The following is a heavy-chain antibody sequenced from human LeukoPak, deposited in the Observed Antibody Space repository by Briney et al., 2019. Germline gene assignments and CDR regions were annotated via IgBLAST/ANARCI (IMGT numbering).Heavy chain of an antibody. V-gene: IGHV4-39*01. CDR1: GGSISSSSYY. CDR2: IYYSGST. D-gene: IGHD3-22*01. Sequence: ETLSLTCTVSGGSISSSSYYWGWIRQPPGKGLEWIGSIYYSGSTYCNPSLKSRVTISVDTSKNQFSLKLSSVTAADTAVYYCARHGSSGYSPYYFDYWGQGTLVTVSS. CDR3: ARHGSSGYSPYYFDY. J-gene: IGHJ4*02.